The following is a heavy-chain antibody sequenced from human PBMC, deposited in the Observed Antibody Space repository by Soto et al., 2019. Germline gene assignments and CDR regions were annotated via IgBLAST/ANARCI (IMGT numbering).Heavy chain of an antibody. J-gene: IGHJ4*02. V-gene: IGHV1-18*01. CDR1: GYTFTNFG. Sequence: QVQLVQSGAEVKKPGASVKVSCKASGYTFTNFGISWVRQAPGQGLEWMGWISAYNGNTNYAQKFQGRVTMTTDTSTSTAYMEVRSMRFDDTTAYSYARGGTPIDYWGQGTLVTVSS. D-gene: IGHD3-16*01. CDR3: ARGGTPIDY. CDR2: ISAYNGNT.